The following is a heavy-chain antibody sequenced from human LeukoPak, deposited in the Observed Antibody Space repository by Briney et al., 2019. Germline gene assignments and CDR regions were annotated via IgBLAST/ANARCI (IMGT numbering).Heavy chain of an antibody. D-gene: IGHD3-22*01. CDR2: ISGGGGST. CDR3: AKQVTTIVVVPADY. Sequence: PGGSLRLSCAASGFTFTSYSMNWVRQAPGKGLEWVSTISGGGGSTYYADSVKGRFTISRDNYTNTLYLQMKSLRAEDTAVYYCAKQVTTIVVVPADYWGQGTMVTVSS. J-gene: IGHJ4*02. CDR1: GFTFTSYS. V-gene: IGHV3-23*01.